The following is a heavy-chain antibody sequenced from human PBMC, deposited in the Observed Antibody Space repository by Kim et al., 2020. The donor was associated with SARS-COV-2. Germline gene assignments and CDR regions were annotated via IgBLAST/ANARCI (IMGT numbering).Heavy chain of an antibody. Sequence: GGSLRLSCAASGFTFSSYAMSWVRQAPGKGLEWVSAISGSGGSTYYADSVKGRFTISRDNSKNTLYLQMNSLRAEDTAVYYCAKDGSGWYLTPYWYFDLWGRGTLVTVSS. CDR2: ISGSGGST. D-gene: IGHD6-19*01. J-gene: IGHJ2*01. V-gene: IGHV3-23*01. CDR1: GFTFSSYA. CDR3: AKDGSGWYLTPYWYFDL.